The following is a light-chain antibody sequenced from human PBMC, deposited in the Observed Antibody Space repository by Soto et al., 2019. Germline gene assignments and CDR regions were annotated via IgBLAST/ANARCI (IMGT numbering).Light chain of an antibody. J-gene: IGKJ2*01. Sequence: DIQMTQSPSTLSASVGDRVTITCRASQSLSSWLAWYQQKPGKAPKLLIYKASSLESGVPSRFSGSGSGTEFTLTLSSLQPDDSATYYCQQYYTDSYTFGQGTNLEIK. CDR2: KAS. CDR3: QQYYTDSYT. CDR1: QSLSSW. V-gene: IGKV1-5*03.